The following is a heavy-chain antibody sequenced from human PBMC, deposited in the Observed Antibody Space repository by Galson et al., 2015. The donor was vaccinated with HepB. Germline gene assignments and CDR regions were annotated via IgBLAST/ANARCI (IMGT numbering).Heavy chain of an antibody. CDR1: GGSISSSY. J-gene: IGHJ6*02. V-gene: IGHV4-59*08. Sequence: SETLSLTCTVSGGSISSSYWSWIRQPPGKGLEWIGYIYYSGSTNYNPSLKSRVTISVDTSKNQFSLKLSSVTAADTAVYYCARQPSRGGMDVWGQGTTVTVSS. CDR2: IYYSGST. D-gene: IGHD3-10*01. CDR3: ARQPSRGGMDV.